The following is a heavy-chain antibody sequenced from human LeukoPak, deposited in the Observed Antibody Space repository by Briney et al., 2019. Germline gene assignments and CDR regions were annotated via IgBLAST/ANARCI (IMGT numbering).Heavy chain of an antibody. CDR2: INPNSGGT. D-gene: IGHD3-22*01. V-gene: IGHV1-2*02. J-gene: IGHJ5*02. Sequence: ASVKVSGKASGGTFNNYAFSWVRQAPGQGLEWMGWINPNSGGTNYAQKFQGRVTMTRDTSISTAYMELSRLRSDDTAVYYCARDPPVDSSGYWLWPHSWFDPWGQGTLVTVSS. CDR3: ARDPPVDSSGYWLWPHSWFDP. CDR1: GGTFNNYA.